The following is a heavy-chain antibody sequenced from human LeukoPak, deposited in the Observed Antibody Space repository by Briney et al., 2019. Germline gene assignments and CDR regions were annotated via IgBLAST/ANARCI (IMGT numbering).Heavy chain of an antibody. V-gene: IGHV3-7*01. CDR1: GFTFSNYW. D-gene: IGHD1-1*01. CDR3: ARRGQLNY. J-gene: IGHJ4*02. CDR2: INQDGSEK. Sequence: PGGSLRLSCAASGFTFSNYWINWVRQAPGKGLEWVAKINQDGSEKYFVDSVKGRFSISRDNSKNSLYLQMNSLRGEDTAVYYCARRGQLNYWGQGTLVTVSS.